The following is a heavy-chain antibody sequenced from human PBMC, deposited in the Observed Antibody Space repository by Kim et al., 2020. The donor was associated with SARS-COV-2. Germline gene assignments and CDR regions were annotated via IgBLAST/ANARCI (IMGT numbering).Heavy chain of an antibody. V-gene: IGHV1-2*02. CDR2: INPNSGGT. Sequence: ASVKVSCKASGYTFTGYYLHWVRQAPGQGPEWMGWINPNSGGTRYAQRFQGRVTMTRDTSISTAYMEMSSLRLDDTAVYYCAKARDYFYYMDVWGPGTTV. D-gene: IGHD5-12*01. CDR1: GYTFTGYY. CDR3: AKARDYFYYMDV. J-gene: IGHJ6*03.